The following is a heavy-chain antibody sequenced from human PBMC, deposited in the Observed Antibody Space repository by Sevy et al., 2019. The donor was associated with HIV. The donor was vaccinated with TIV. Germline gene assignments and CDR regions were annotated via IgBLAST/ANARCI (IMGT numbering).Heavy chain of an antibody. V-gene: IGHV3-23*01. CDR3: ANSTATASAAGRVGAWFDP. CDR2: ISGSGGST. J-gene: IGHJ5*02. CDR1: GFTFSSYA. Sequence: GGSLRLSCAASGFTFSSYAMSWVRQAPGKGLEWVSAISGSGGSTYYADSVKGRFTISRDNSKNTLYLQMNSLRAEDTAVYYWANSTATASAAGRVGAWFDPWGQGTLVTVSS. D-gene: IGHD6-13*01.